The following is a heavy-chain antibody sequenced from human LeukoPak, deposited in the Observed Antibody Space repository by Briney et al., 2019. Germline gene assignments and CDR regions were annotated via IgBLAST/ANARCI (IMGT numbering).Heavy chain of an antibody. CDR3: AKDRTLFRWGGIWFDP. CDR2: ISWNSGSI. J-gene: IGHJ5*02. V-gene: IGHV3-9*01. D-gene: IGHD3-16*01. Sequence: GGSLRLSCAASGFTFDDYAMHWVRQAPGKGLEWVSGISWNSGSIGYADSVRGRFTISRDNAKNSLYLQMNSLRAEDTALYYCAKDRTLFRWGGIWFDPWGQGTLVTVSS. CDR1: GFTFDDYA.